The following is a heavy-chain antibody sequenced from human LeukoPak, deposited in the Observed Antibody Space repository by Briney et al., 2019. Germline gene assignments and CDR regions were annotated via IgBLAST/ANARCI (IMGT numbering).Heavy chain of an antibody. J-gene: IGHJ4*02. CDR2: IYYSGST. CDR1: GGSISSYY. V-gene: IGHV4-59*01. CDR3: AASTTVRDY. Sequence: SETLSLTCTVSGGSISSYYWSWIRQPPGKGLEWIGYIYYSGSTNYNPSLESRVTISVDTSKNQFSLKLSSVTAADTAVYYCAASTTVRDYWGQGTLVTVSS. D-gene: IGHD4-17*01.